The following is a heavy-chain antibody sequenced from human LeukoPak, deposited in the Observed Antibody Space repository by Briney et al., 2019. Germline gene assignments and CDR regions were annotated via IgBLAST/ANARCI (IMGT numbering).Heavy chain of an antibody. CDR1: GFTVRSNY. CDR3: AKDMIAAADILYFQH. J-gene: IGHJ1*01. Sequence: PGGSLRLSCAASGFTVRSNYLSWVRQAPGKGLEWVSVIYSGGSTYYADSVKGRFTISRDNSKNTLYLQMNSLRAEDTAVYYCAKDMIAAADILYFQHWGQGTLVTVSS. CDR2: IYSGGST. D-gene: IGHD6-13*01. V-gene: IGHV3-66*01.